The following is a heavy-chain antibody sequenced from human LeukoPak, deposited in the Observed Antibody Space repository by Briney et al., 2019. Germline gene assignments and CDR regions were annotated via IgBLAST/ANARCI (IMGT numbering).Heavy chain of an antibody. V-gene: IGHV4-59*01. CDR1: GGSISSYY. Sequence: PSETLSLTCTVSGGSISSYYWSWIRQPPGKGLEWIGYIYYSGSTNYNTSLKSRVTISVDTSKNQFSLKLSSVTAADTAVYYCASHYCGGDCYYDAFDIWGQGTMVTVSS. CDR2: IYYSGST. J-gene: IGHJ3*02. D-gene: IGHD2-21*02. CDR3: ASHYCGGDCYYDAFDI.